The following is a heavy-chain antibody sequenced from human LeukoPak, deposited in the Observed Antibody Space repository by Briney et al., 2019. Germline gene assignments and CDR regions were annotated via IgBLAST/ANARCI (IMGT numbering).Heavy chain of an antibody. D-gene: IGHD3-10*01. V-gene: IGHV3-7*01. Sequence: QSGGSLRLSCAASGFTFSPYWMNWVRQTPGKGLEWVANIKEEGSAKYYVDSVKGRFTISRDNPKNSLFLQMNSLRAEDTAVYYCVRGRGDYWGQGTLVTVSS. CDR3: VRGRGDY. CDR1: GFTFSPYW. CDR2: IKEEGSAK. J-gene: IGHJ4*02.